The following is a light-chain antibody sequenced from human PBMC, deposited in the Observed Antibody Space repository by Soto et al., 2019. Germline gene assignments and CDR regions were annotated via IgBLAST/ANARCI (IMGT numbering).Light chain of an antibody. Sequence: QSALTQPASVSGSPGQSIAISCTGSGSDVGGYNYVSWYQQHPGKAHKLIIYGVSHRPSGVSPRFSASRSAYTASLTISGLKHEDEADYYCSSFTSSYFYVFGPGTKLTVL. J-gene: IGLJ1*01. CDR3: SSFTSSYFYV. CDR2: GVS. V-gene: IGLV2-14*01. CDR1: GSDVGGYNY.